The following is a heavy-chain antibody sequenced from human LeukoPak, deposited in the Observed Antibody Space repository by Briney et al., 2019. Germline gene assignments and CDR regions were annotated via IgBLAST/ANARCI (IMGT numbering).Heavy chain of an antibody. CDR3: ARHPFATPFDY. D-gene: IGHD2-15*01. Sequence: PSETLSLACTVSGGSIRDNYWSWIRQPPGKGLEWIGYAYYSGHTNYNSSLKSRVTMSLDTSKSQFSLRLSSVTAADTAVYFCARHPFATPFDYWGPGTLVTVSS. V-gene: IGHV4-59*08. J-gene: IGHJ4*02. CDR2: AYYSGHT. CDR1: GGSIRDNY.